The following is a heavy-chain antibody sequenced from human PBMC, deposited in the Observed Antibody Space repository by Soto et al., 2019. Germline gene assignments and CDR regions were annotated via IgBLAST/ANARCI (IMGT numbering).Heavy chain of an antibody. D-gene: IGHD3-10*01. J-gene: IGHJ5*02. V-gene: IGHV4-61*01. CDR3: ASSMVRGVNVPWFDP. CDR1: GGSVSSGSYY. CDR2: IYYSGGT. Sequence: SETLSLTCTVSGGSVSSGSYYWSWIRQPPGKGLEWIGYIYYSGGTNYSPSLKSRVTISVDTSKNQFSLKLSSVTAADTAVYYCASSMVRGVNVPWFDPWGQGTLVTVSS.